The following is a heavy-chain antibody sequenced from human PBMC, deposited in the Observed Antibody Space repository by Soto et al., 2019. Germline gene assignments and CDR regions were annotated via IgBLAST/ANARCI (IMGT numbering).Heavy chain of an antibody. J-gene: IGHJ6*03. CDR3: AKGQSYGSGSYYLYYYYMDV. V-gene: IGHV3-23*01. CDR1: GFTFSSYA. CDR2: ISGSGGST. Sequence: GGSLRLSCAASGFTFSSYAMSWVRQAPGKGLEWVSAISGSGGSTYYADSVKGRFTISRDNSKNTLYLQMNSLRAEDTAVYYWAKGQSYGSGSYYLYYYYMDVWGKGTTVTVSS. D-gene: IGHD3-10*01.